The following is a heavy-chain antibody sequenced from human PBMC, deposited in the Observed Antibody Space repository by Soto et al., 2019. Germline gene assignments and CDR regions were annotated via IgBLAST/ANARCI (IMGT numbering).Heavy chain of an antibody. Sequence: SETLSLTCAVYGGSFSGFYWSWIRQPPGKGLEWIGEINHSGSTNYNPSLKSRVTISVDTSKNQFSLKLSSVTAADTAVYYCARGHRGWYRGYYGMDVWGQGTTVTDSS. CDR2: INHSGST. D-gene: IGHD6-19*01. CDR1: GGSFSGFY. CDR3: ARGHRGWYRGYYGMDV. V-gene: IGHV4-34*01. J-gene: IGHJ6*02.